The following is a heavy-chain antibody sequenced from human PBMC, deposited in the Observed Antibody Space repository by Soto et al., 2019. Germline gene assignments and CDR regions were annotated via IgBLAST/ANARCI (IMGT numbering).Heavy chain of an antibody. D-gene: IGHD5-12*01. Sequence: SETLSLTCIVSGGSISSGDYYWSWIRQPPGKGLEWIGYIYYSGSTYYNPSLKSRVTISVDTSKNQFSLKLSSVTAADTAVYYCAREVATTTYFDYWGQGTLVTVSS. V-gene: IGHV4-30-4*01. J-gene: IGHJ4*02. CDR1: GGSISSGDYY. CDR2: IYYSGST. CDR3: AREVATTTYFDY.